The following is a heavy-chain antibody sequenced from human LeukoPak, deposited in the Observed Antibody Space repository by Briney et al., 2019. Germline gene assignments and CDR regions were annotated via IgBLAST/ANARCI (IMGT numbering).Heavy chain of an antibody. CDR1: GFTFNKYW. Sequence: GGSLRLSCAAPGFTFNKYWMYWVRHAPGKGLVWVSRLNGDGSTTDYADSVKGRFSISRDNAKNTLFLQMDSLRVEDTGLYYCARDSYSSTWRPFDYWGQGTLVTVSS. V-gene: IGHV3-74*01. D-gene: IGHD6-13*01. CDR2: LNGDGSTT. CDR3: ARDSYSSTWRPFDY. J-gene: IGHJ4*02.